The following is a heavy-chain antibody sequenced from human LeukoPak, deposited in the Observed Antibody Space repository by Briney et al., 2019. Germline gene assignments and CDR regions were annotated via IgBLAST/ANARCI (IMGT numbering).Heavy chain of an antibody. Sequence: GGSLRLSCAASGFAFGSYSVNWVRQAPGKGLEWVSYISSSSSTIFYADSVKGRFTISRDNAKNSLYLQMNSLRAEDTAVYYCAREPDSGYDKWGQGTLVTVSS. CDR3: AREPDSGYDK. V-gene: IGHV3-48*04. CDR1: GFAFGSYS. J-gene: IGHJ4*02. CDR2: ISSSSSTI. D-gene: IGHD5-12*01.